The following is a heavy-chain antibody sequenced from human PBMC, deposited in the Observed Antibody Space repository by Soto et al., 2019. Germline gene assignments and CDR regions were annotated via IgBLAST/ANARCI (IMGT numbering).Heavy chain of an antibody. CDR3: TKAAGWSGGWFDAFDI. V-gene: IGHV3-23*01. D-gene: IGHD6-19*01. CDR1: GFTFSNYV. CDR2: ISDSGGRT. J-gene: IGHJ3*02. Sequence: EVQLWESGGGLVQPGGSLRLSCAASGFTFSNYVVTWVRQAPGKGLEWVSGISDSGGRTYFADSVKGRFTISRDNSKNTLYLQMNSLRAEDTAVYYCTKAAGWSGGWFDAFDIWGQGTMVTVSS.